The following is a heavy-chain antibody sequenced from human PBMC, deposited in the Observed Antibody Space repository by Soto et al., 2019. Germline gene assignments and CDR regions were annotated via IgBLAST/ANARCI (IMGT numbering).Heavy chain of an antibody. CDR1: GFTFSSYG. Sequence: QVQLVESGGGVVQPGRSLRLSCAASGFTFSSYGMHWVRQAPGKGLEWVAVIWYDGSNKYYADSVKGRFTISRDNSKNTLYLQMNSLRAEDTAVYYCARDLPGDYYYMDVWGKGTTVTVSS. J-gene: IGHJ6*03. CDR3: ARDLPGDYYYMDV. CDR2: IWYDGSNK. V-gene: IGHV3-33*01. D-gene: IGHD3-10*01.